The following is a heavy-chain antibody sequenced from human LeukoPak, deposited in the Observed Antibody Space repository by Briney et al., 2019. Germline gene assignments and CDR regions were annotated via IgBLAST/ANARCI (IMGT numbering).Heavy chain of an antibody. Sequence: GGSLRLSCAASGFTFSDYYMSWIRQAPGKGLEWVSYIRSSGSTIYYADSVKGRFTISRDNAKNSLYLQMNSLRAEDTAVYYCAREPPWGYADYWGQGTLVTVSS. D-gene: IGHD5-18*01. CDR3: AREPPWGYADY. J-gene: IGHJ4*02. CDR2: IRSSGSTI. V-gene: IGHV3-11*01. CDR1: GFTFSDYY.